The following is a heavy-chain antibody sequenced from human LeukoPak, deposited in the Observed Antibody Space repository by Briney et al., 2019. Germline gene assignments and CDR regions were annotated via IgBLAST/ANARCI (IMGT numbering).Heavy chain of an antibody. CDR2: IVPILGIA. CDR3: ARDQGDNSYGYYAIWYAFDV. D-gene: IGHD5-18*01. CDR1: GGTFNNYA. Sequence: SVKVSCKASGGTFNNYAISWVRQAPGQGLEWIGRIVPILGIANYAQEFQGRLIITADKATSSAYMELSSLRSEDTAVYYCARDQGDNSYGYYAIWYAFDVWGQGTMVTVSS. V-gene: IGHV1-69*04. J-gene: IGHJ3*01.